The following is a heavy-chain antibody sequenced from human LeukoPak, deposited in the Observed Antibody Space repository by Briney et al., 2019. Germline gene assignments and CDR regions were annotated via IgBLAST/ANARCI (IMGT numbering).Heavy chain of an antibody. CDR2: INHSGST. CDR3: ASIAATGRGDY. CDR1: GGSFSGYY. J-gene: IGHJ4*02. D-gene: IGHD6-13*01. V-gene: IGHV4-34*01. Sequence: SETLSLTCAVYGGSFSGYYWSWIRQPPGKGLEWIGEINHSGSTNYNPSLKSRVTISVDTSKNQFSLQLNSVTPEDTAVYYCASIAATGRGDYWGQGTLVTVSA.